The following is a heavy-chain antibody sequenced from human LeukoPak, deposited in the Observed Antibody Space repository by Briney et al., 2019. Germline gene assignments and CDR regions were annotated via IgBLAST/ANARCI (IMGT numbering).Heavy chain of an antibody. J-gene: IGHJ6*02. V-gene: IGHV3-11*01. CDR3: ARDGCSGGSCYFRYYGMDV. CDR2: ISSSGSTI. Sequence: GGSLRLSCAASGFTFSDYYMSWIRQAPGKGLEWVSYISSSGSTIYYADSAKGRFTISRDNAKNSLYLQMNSLRAEDTAVYYCARDGCSGGSCYFRYYGMDVWGQGTTVTVSS. D-gene: IGHD2-15*01. CDR1: GFTFSDYY.